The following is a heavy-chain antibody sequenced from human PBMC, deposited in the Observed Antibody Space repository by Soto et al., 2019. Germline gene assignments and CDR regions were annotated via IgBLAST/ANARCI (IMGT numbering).Heavy chain of an antibody. Sequence: SETLSLTCTVSGGSISSYYWSWIRQPPGKGLEWIGYIYYSGSTNYNPSLKSRVTISVDTSKNQFSLKLSSVTAADTAVYYCARGVEYSGYYYYMDVWGKGTTVTVSS. CDR1: GGSISSYY. J-gene: IGHJ6*03. CDR2: IYYSGST. D-gene: IGHD5-12*01. V-gene: IGHV4-59*01. CDR3: ARGVEYSGYYYYMDV.